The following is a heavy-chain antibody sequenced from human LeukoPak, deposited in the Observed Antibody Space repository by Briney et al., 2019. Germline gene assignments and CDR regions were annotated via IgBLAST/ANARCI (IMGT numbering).Heavy chain of an antibody. CDR1: GFTFSSYW. Sequence: TGGCLRLSCAAAGFTFSSYWMHWVRQPPGKGLVWVSCINPVGGVTTHADSGEGRFTISRGHAKNTPYLQMSSLRATDTAVYYCTRHRVISTRDFEYWGQGTLVTVSS. J-gene: IGHJ4*02. D-gene: IGHD2-21*01. CDR2: INPVGGVT. CDR3: TRHRVISTRDFEY. V-gene: IGHV3-74*01.